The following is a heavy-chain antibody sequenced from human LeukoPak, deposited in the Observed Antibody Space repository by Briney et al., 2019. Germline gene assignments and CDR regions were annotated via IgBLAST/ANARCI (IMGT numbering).Heavy chain of an antibody. J-gene: IGHJ4*02. V-gene: IGHV1-18*01. CDR1: GYTFTSDG. D-gene: IGHD6-13*01. Sequence: ASVNVSCKASGYTFTSDGISWGRQAPGQGLEWMGWISAYNGNTNYAQKLQGRVTMTTDTSTSTASMELRSLRSDDTAVYYCARGGFSRSWYPYYFDYWGQGTLVTVSS. CDR3: ARGGFSRSWYPYYFDY. CDR2: ISAYNGNT.